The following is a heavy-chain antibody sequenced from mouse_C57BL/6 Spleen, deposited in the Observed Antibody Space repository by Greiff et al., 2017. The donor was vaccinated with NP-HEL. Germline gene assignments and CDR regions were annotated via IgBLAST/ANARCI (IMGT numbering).Heavy chain of an antibody. Sequence: EVMLVESGGGLVQPGGSMKLSCVASGFTFSNYWMNWVRQSPEKGLEWVAQIRLKSDNYATHYAESVKGRFTISRDDSKSSVYLQMNNLRAEDTVIYYCTVPYYYGSSWDDWGKGTTLTVSS. D-gene: IGHD1-1*01. V-gene: IGHV6-3*01. J-gene: IGHJ2*01. CDR2: IRLKSDNYAT. CDR1: GFTFSNYW. CDR3: TVPYYYGSSWDD.